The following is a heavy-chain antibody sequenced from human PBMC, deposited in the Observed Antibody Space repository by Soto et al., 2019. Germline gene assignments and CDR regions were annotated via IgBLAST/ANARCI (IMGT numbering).Heavy chain of an antibody. Sequence: PSDTRSHTCGVYGGSLSCHYWNWIRQPPGKGLEWIGEINHIGGTNYNASLKGRVTISLDTSTNEVFLKLSSVTAADTAVYYCARGRGFDPWGQGTLVTVSS. V-gene: IGHV4-34*01. CDR2: INHIGGT. CDR1: GGSLSCHY. CDR3: ARGRGFDP. J-gene: IGHJ5*02.